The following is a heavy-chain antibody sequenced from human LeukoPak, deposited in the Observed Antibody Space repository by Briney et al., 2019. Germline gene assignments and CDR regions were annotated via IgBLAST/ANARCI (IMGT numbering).Heavy chain of an antibody. J-gene: IGHJ4*02. CDR2: ISGSGGST. Sequence: GGSLRLSCAASGFIFSSYGMSWVRQAPGKGLEWVSAISGSGGSTYYADSVKGRFTISRDNSKNTLYLQMNSLRAEDTAVYYCARDPRAYSSDWYSDYWGQGTLVTVSS. D-gene: IGHD6-19*01. V-gene: IGHV3-23*01. CDR1: GFIFSSYG. CDR3: ARDPRAYSSDWYSDY.